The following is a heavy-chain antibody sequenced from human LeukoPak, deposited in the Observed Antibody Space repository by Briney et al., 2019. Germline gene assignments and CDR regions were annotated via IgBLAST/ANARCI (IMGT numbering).Heavy chain of an antibody. CDR1: GFTFSNPW. Sequence: GGSLRLSCVGSGFTFSNPWVSWVRQAPGKGLEWVGRIKSKADGETSDYIAPVKGRFTISRDDSKNTLYLQMNSLKTGDTAVYYRTTDHSGGMDVWGQGTTVTVSS. CDR3: TTDHSGGMDV. D-gene: IGHD3-10*01. V-gene: IGHV3-15*01. J-gene: IGHJ6*02. CDR2: IKSKADGETS.